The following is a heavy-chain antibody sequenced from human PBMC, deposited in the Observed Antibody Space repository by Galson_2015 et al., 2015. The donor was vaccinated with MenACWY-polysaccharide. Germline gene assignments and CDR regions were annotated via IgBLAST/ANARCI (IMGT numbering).Heavy chain of an antibody. J-gene: IGHJ2*01. CDR3: ARVTRIAAGRNWYFDL. CDR2: IYTSGST. Sequence: SETLSLTCTVSGSSISSYYWSWIRQPAGKGLEWIGRIYTSGSTNYNPSLKSRVTMSVDTSKNQFSLKLSSVTAADTAVYYCARVTRIAAGRNWYFDLWGRGTLVTVSS. CDR1: GSSISSYY. D-gene: IGHD6-13*01. V-gene: IGHV4-4*07.